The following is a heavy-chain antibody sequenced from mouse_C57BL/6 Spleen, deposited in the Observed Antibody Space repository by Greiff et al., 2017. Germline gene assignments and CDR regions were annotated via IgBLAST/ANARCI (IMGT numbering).Heavy chain of an antibody. CDR3: ARGGSHPLDY. Sequence: QVQLQQPGAELVRPGSSVKLSCKASGYTFTSYWMHWVKQRPIQGLEWIGNIDPSDSETHYNQKFKDKATLTVDKSSSTTYMQLSSLTSEDSAVYYCARGGSHPLDYWGQGTTLTVSS. CDR1: GYTFTSYW. V-gene: IGHV1-52*01. J-gene: IGHJ2*01. CDR2: IDPSDSET.